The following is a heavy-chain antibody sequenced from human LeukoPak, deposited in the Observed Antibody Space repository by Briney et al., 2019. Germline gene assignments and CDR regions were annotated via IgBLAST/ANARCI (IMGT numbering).Heavy chain of an antibody. CDR1: GGSFSGYY. CDR3: ARGLRSIHYYYYYGMDV. V-gene: IGHV4-34*01. J-gene: IGHJ6*04. Sequence: SETLSLTCAVYGGSFSGYYWSWIRQPPGKGLEWIGEINHSGSTNYNPSLKSRVTISVDTSKNQFSLKLSSVTAADTAVYYCARGLRSIHYYYYYGMDVWGKGTTVTVSS. CDR2: INHSGST. D-gene: IGHD3-9*01.